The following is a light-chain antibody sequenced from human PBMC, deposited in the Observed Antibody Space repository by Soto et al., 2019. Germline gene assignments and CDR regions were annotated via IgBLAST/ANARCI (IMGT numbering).Light chain of an antibody. CDR1: QGISTS. J-gene: IGKJ5*01. V-gene: IGKV1-9*01. Sequence: DVHVTQSPAFLSGPVGYRLTLSWRARQGISTSLAWYQQKPGQAPNLLIYAASILHSGVSSRFSGSGYGTEFTLTISSLQPEDFATYYCQQRNGYPLTFGQGTRLEIK. CDR2: AAS. CDR3: QQRNGYPLT.